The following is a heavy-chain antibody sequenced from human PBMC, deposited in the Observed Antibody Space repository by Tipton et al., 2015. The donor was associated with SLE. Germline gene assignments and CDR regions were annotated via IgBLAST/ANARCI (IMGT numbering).Heavy chain of an antibody. D-gene: IGHD6-13*01. V-gene: IGHV4-59*01. CDR2: IYDSGRT. J-gene: IGHJ5*02. CDR3: ATEVIAAAGRFDP. CDR1: GGSISGYY. Sequence: LRLSCSVSGGSISGYYWSWIRQPPGKGLEWIGNIYDSGRTKYNPSLKSRVNISIDTSSNQFSLKLRSMTSADTAVYYCATEVIAAAGRFDPWGQGTLVTVSS.